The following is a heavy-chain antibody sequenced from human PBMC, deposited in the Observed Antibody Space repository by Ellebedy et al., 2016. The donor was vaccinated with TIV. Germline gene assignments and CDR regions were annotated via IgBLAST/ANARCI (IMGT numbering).Heavy chain of an antibody. CDR2: ISTYNDKT. V-gene: IGHV1-18*01. CDR3: ARGEGGGVVENDY. D-gene: IGHD2-15*01. CDR1: GDTFTNYG. Sequence: ASVKVSXKAFGDTFTNYGINWVRQAPGQGLEWMGWISTYNDKTNYAQKLQGRLTMTTDTSTSTAYMELRSLRSDDTAVYYCARGEGGGVVENDYWGQGTLVTVSS. J-gene: IGHJ4*02.